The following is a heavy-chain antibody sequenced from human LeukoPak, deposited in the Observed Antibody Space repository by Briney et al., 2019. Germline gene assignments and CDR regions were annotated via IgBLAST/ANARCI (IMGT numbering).Heavy chain of an antibody. CDR1: GDSISNYY. CDR2: IDTSGST. V-gene: IGHV4-4*07. CDR3: ARTTGYYNSGWADFDY. D-gene: IGHD6-19*01. J-gene: IGHJ4*02. Sequence: SGTLCLTCTVSGDSISNYYWSWIRQPAGKGLEYIGRIDTSGSTNYNPSLKSRVTMSVDTSKNQFSLKLNSVAAADTAVYYCARTTGYYNSGWADFDYWGQGSLVTVSS.